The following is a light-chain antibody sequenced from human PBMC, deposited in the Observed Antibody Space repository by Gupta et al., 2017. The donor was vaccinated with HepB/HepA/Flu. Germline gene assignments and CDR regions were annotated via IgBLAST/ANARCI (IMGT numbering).Light chain of an antibody. CDR2: DAS. V-gene: IGKV3-11*01. CDR1: QRVSSY. Sequence: EIVLTQSPATLSLSPGERATLSCRASQRVSSYLAWYQQKPGQAPRLLIYDASNRATGTPARFSGSGSGTDFTLTISSLEPEDFAVYYCQQRSNWPPMFGQGTKVEIK. J-gene: IGKJ1*01. CDR3: QQRSNWPPM.